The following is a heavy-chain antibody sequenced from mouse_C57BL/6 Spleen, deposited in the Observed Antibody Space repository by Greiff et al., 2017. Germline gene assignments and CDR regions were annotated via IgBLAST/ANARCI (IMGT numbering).Heavy chain of an antibody. CDR2: INPSTGGT. J-gene: IGHJ1*03. D-gene: IGHD2-4*01. V-gene: IGHV1-42*01. CDR1: GYSFTGYY. CDR3: ARYEYDGYWYFDV. Sequence: VQLQQSGPELVKPGASVKISCKASGYSFTGYYMNWVKQSPEKSLEWIGEINPSTGGTTYNQKFKAKATLTVDKSSSTAYMQLKSLTSEDSAVYYCARYEYDGYWYFDVWGTGTTVTVSS.